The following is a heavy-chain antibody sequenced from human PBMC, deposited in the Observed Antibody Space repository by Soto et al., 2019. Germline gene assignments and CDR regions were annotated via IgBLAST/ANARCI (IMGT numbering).Heavy chain of an antibody. V-gene: IGHV1-69*04. J-gene: IGHJ6*02. CDR3: ARDPPQQQLVESGMDV. CDR1: GGTFSSYT. Sequence: VKVSCKASGGTFSSYTISWVRQAPGQGLEWMGRIIPILGIANYAQKFQGRVTITADKSTSTAYMELSSLRSEDTAVYYCARDPPQQQLVESGMDVWGQGTTVTVSS. CDR2: IIPILGIA. D-gene: IGHD6-13*01.